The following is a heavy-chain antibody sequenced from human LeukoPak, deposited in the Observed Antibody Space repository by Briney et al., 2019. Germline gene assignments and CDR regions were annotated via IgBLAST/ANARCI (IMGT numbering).Heavy chain of an antibody. J-gene: IGHJ4*02. Sequence: RSGGSLRLSCAASGFTFSSYAMNWVRQAPGKGLEWVSSFSGGGVTTYCADSVKGRFTISRDNSKNTLYLQMNSLRVEDTAVYYCAKGEGSSTYGPIDYWGQGTLVTVSS. CDR2: FSGGGVTT. CDR3: AKGEGSSTYGPIDY. D-gene: IGHD4-17*01. V-gene: IGHV3-23*01. CDR1: GFTFSSYA.